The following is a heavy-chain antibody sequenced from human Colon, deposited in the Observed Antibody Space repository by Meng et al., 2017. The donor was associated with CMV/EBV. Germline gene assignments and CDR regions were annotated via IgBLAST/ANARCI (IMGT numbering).Heavy chain of an antibody. CDR3: ARAAVPAASSWFDP. J-gene: IGHJ5*02. CDR1: GGSISTTPYH. CDR2: MYYSGST. D-gene: IGHD6-19*01. V-gene: IGHV4-39*01. Sequence: GSLRLSCTVSGGSISTTPYHWGWFRQAPGKGLEWIGSMYYSGSTYYTPSLKSRVTISVDTSKNQFSLRVGSVTAADTAVYYCARAAVPAASSWFDPWGQGTLVTVSS.